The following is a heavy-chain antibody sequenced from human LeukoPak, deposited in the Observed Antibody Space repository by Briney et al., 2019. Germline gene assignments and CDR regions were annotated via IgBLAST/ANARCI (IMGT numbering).Heavy chain of an antibody. D-gene: IGHD2-2*01. Sequence: GGSLRLSCAASGFTLSSYSMNWVRQAPGKGLEWVSSISSSSSYIYYADSVKGRFTISRDNAKNSLYLQMNSLRAEDTAVYYCARDRVYCSSTSCSTPNWFDPWGQGTLVTVSS. J-gene: IGHJ5*02. CDR2: ISSSSSYI. V-gene: IGHV3-21*01. CDR1: GFTLSSYS. CDR3: ARDRVYCSSTSCSTPNWFDP.